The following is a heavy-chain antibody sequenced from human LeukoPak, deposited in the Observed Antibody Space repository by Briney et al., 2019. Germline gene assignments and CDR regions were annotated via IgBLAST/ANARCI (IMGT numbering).Heavy chain of an antibody. CDR1: GGSISSYY. Sequence: SETLSLTCTVSGGSISSYYWSWIRQPAGKGLEWIGYIYYSGSTNYNPSLKSRVPISVDTSKKQFALKLSSVTAADTAVYYCARTMEGYCSGGSCYQYSYYMDVWGKGTTVTVSS. CDR3: ARTMEGYCSGGSCYQYSYYMDV. J-gene: IGHJ6*03. V-gene: IGHV4-59*01. CDR2: IYYSGST. D-gene: IGHD2-15*01.